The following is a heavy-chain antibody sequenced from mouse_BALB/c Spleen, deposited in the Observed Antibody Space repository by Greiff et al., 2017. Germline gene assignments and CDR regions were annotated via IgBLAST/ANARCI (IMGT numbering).Heavy chain of an antibody. D-gene: IGHD2-3*01. CDR3: ARNGHYDGYYGGFAY. Sequence: EVKLMESGGGLVQPGGSRKLSCAASGFTFSSFGMHWVRQAPEMGLEWVAYISSGSSTIYYADTVKGRFTISRDNPKNTLFLQMTSLRSEDTAMYYCARNGHYDGYYGGFAYWGQGTLVTVSA. J-gene: IGHJ3*01. V-gene: IGHV5-17*02. CDR1: GFTFSSFG. CDR2: ISSGSSTI.